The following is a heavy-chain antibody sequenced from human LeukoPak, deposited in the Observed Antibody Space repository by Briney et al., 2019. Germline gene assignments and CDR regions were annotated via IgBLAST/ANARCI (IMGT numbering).Heavy chain of an antibody. Sequence: SETLSLTCTVSGGSISSSSYYWGWIRQPPGKGLEWIGSIYYSGSTYYNPSLKSRVTISVDTSKNQFSLKLSSVTAADTAVYYCARKHYGSGSYSAPYYFDYWGQGTLVTVSS. CDR3: ARKHYGSGSYSAPYYFDY. CDR2: IYYSGST. J-gene: IGHJ4*02. V-gene: IGHV4-39*07. CDR1: GGSISSSSYY. D-gene: IGHD3-10*01.